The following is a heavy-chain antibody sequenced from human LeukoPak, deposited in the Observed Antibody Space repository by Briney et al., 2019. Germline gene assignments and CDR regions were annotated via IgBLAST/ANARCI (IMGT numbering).Heavy chain of an antibody. V-gene: IGHV4-59*08. J-gene: IGHJ4*01. CDR1: GGSVTSYY. CDR2: IYHSGLT. D-gene: IGHD3-22*01. CDR3: ARTYDGTAYHF. Sequence: PSESLSLTCSVSGGSVTSYYWNWIRQTPDKGLEWIAYIYHSGLTRYNPSLKSRVTISMDTSKNQISLKVASVTAADTGFYYCARTYDGTAYHFWGHGTQVTVSS.